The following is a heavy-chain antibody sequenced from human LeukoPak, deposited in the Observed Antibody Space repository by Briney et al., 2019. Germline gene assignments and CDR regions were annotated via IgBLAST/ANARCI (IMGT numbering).Heavy chain of an antibody. J-gene: IGHJ3*02. D-gene: IGHD6-19*01. Sequence: PSETLSLTCTVFGASISSYYWSWIRQPAGKGLEWIGCIYTSGSTNYNPSLKSRVTMSVDTSKNQFSLKLSSVTAADTAVYYCARGQQWLVGGAFDIWGQGTMVTVSS. CDR2: IYTSGST. V-gene: IGHV4-4*07. CDR1: GASISSYY. CDR3: ARGQQWLVGGAFDI.